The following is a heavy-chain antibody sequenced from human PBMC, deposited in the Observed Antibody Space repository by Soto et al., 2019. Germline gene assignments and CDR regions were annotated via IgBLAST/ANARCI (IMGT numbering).Heavy chain of an antibody. CDR1: GFTFSSYW. Sequence: PGGPLRLSCAASGFTFSSYWMSWVRQAPGKGLEWVANIKQDGSEKYYVDSVKGRFTISRDNAKNSLYLQMNSLRAEDTAVYYCARATVTTRRVPDYWGQGTLVTVSS. D-gene: IGHD4-4*01. CDR3: ARATVTTRRVPDY. CDR2: IKQDGSEK. J-gene: IGHJ4*02. V-gene: IGHV3-7*03.